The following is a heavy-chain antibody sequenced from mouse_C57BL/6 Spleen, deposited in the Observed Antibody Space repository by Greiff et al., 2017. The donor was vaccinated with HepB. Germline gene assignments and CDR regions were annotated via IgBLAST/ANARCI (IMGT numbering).Heavy chain of an antibody. CDR2: INPNNGGT. CDR1: GYTFTDYY. CDR3: ARWAVTTGYFDV. V-gene: IGHV1-26*01. D-gene: IGHD2-2*01. Sequence: EVQLQQSGPELVKPGASVKISCKASGYTFTDYYMNWVKQSHGKSLEWIGDINPNNGGTSYNQKFKGKATLTVDKSSSTAYMELRSLTSEDSAVYYCARWAVTTGYFDVWGTGTTVTVSS. J-gene: IGHJ1*03.